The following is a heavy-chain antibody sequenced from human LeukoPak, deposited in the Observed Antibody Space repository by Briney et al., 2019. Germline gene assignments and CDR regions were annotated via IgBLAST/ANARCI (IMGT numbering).Heavy chain of an antibody. J-gene: IGHJ3*02. D-gene: IGHD3-3*01. Sequence: GGSLRLSCAASGFTFSTYWMHWVRQAPGKGLLWVSRINTDGSITNYADSVKGRFTISRDNAKNSLYLQMNSLRAEDTAVYYCAREDFWSGFDIWGQGTMVTVSS. CDR3: AREDFWSGFDI. CDR1: GFTFSTYW. V-gene: IGHV3-74*01. CDR2: INTDGSIT.